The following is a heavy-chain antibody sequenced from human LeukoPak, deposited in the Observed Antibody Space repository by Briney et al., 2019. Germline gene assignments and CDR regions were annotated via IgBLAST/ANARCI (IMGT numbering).Heavy chain of an antibody. CDR2: INHSGST. D-gene: IGHD3-10*01. Sequence: PSETLFLTCAVYGGSFSGYYWSWIRQPPGKGLEWIGEINHSGSTNYNPSLKSRVTVSVDTSKNQFSLKLSSVTAADTAVYYCARDSGTTGEVKFDPWGQGTLVTVSS. CDR3: ARDSGTTGEVKFDP. CDR1: GGSFSGYY. J-gene: IGHJ5*02. V-gene: IGHV4-34*01.